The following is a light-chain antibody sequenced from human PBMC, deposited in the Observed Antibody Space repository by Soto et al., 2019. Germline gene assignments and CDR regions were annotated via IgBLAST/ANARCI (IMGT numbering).Light chain of an antibody. CDR3: QSFDSSLSRV. CDR1: SSNIGAGYE. Sequence: QSVLTQPPSVSGAPGQRVTISCTGSSSNIGAGYEVHWYQQLPGTAPKLLIYANTNRPSGVPDRFSGSRSGTSASLAINGLQAEDEADYYCQSFDSSLSRVFGGGTQLTVL. J-gene: IGLJ3*02. CDR2: ANT. V-gene: IGLV1-40*01.